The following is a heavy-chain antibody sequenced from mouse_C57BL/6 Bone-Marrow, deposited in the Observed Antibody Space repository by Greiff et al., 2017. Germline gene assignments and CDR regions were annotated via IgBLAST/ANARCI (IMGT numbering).Heavy chain of an antibody. D-gene: IGHD1-1*01. Sequence: QVTLNESGPGILQPSQTLSLTCSFSGFSLSTFGMGVGWIRQPSGKGLEWLAHIWWDDDKYYNPALKSRLTISKDTSKNQVFLKIANVDTADTATYYCARMTYYYGSSYWYFDVWGTGTTVTVSS. CDR3: ARMTYYYGSSYWYFDV. J-gene: IGHJ1*03. CDR2: IWWDDDK. CDR1: GFSLSTFGMG. V-gene: IGHV8-8*01.